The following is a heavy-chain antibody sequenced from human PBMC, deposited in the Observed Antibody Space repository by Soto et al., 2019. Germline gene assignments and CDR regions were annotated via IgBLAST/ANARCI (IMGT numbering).Heavy chain of an antibody. Sequence: QVQLVQSGAEVKRPGSSVKVSCKASGDTFSFYSINWVRQAPGLGLEWMGRVNPILSMSNYAQRFQGRVTMTVDKSMSTAYMELSGLRSEDTAMYYCATSYGSGYRAFDYWGQGALVTVSS. CDR1: GDTFSFYS. CDR2: VNPILSMS. J-gene: IGHJ4*02. CDR3: ATSYGSGYRAFDY. D-gene: IGHD3-10*01. V-gene: IGHV1-69*04.